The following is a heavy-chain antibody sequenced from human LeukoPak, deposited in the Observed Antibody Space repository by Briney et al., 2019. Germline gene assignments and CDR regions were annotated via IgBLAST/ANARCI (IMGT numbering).Heavy chain of an antibody. J-gene: IGHJ4*02. Sequence: PGRSLRLSCAASGFSFSTYGMHWVRQALGKGLEWVAVIWYDGNNKYYADSVKGRFTISRDNSKNTLFLQMNSLRAEDSAVYYCARAPPYCSGGACYFDYWGQGTLVTVSS. CDR2: IWYDGNNK. CDR1: GFSFSTYG. D-gene: IGHD2-15*01. V-gene: IGHV3-33*01. CDR3: ARAPPYCSGGACYFDY.